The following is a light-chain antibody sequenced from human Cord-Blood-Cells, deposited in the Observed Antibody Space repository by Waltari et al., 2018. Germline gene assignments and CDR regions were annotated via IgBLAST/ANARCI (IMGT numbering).Light chain of an antibody. J-gene: IGKJ5*01. CDR3: QQSYSTPIT. CDR2: AAS. Sequence: DIQMTQSPSSLSASVGDRVTIPCRASQRISSYLNWYQQKPGNAPKRLIYAASSLQSGVPSRFSGSGSGTDFTLTISSLQPEDFATYYCQQSYSTPITFGQGTRLEIK. CDR1: QRISSY. V-gene: IGKV1-39*01.